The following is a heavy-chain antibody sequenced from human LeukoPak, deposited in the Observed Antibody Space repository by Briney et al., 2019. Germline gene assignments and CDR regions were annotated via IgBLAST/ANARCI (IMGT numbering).Heavy chain of an antibody. D-gene: IGHD2-2*01. CDR3: AASSTSCYRPLAD. J-gene: IGHJ4*02. V-gene: IGHV3-23*01. CDR2: ISGSGGST. Sequence: GGSLRLSCAASGFTFSSYAMSWVRQAPGKGLEWVSAISGSGGSTYYADSVKGRFTISRDNSKNTLYLQMNSLGAEDTAVYYCAASSTSCYRPLADWGQGTLVTVSS. CDR1: GFTFSSYA.